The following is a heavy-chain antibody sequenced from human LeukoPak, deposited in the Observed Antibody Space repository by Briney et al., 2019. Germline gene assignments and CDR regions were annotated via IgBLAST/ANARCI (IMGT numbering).Heavy chain of an antibody. V-gene: IGHV3-23*01. Sequence: PGGPLRLSCAASGFTFSSYAMRWVRQATGKGLEWVSIISGSGGSTNYADSVKGRFTISRDNSKNTLYLQMNSLRAEDTAVYYYAKPYYGSGSYYGFNYYAFDYWGQGTLVTVSS. J-gene: IGHJ4*02. CDR1: GFTFSSYA. CDR3: AKPYYGSGSYYGFNYYAFDY. CDR2: ISGSGGST. D-gene: IGHD3-10*01.